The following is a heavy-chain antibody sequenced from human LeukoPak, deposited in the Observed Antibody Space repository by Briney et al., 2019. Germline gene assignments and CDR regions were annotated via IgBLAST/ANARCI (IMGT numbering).Heavy chain of an antibody. J-gene: IGHJ4*02. CDR2: IYPDDSDT. CDR1: GYSFTSYW. D-gene: IGHD3-3*01. CDR3: AIFKHHLRPDY. V-gene: IGHV5-51*01. Sequence: GESLKISCKGSGYSFTSYWIGWVRQMPGKGLEWMGTIYPDDSDTRYSPSFQGQVTISADKSISTAYLQWSSLKASDTAMYYCAIFKHHLRPDYWGQGTLVTVSS.